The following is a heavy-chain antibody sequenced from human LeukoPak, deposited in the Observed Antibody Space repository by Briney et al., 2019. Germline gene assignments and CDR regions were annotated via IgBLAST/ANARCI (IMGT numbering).Heavy chain of an antibody. D-gene: IGHD3-3*01. Sequence: SETLSLTCAVYGGSFSGYYWSWIRQPPGKGLEWIGEINHSGSTNYNPSLKSRVTISVDTSKNQFSLKLSSVTAADTAVYYCARVYDFWSGYYRFDYWGQGTLVTVSS. CDR3: ARVYDFWSGYYRFDY. CDR2: INHSGST. CDR1: GGSFSGYY. J-gene: IGHJ4*02. V-gene: IGHV4-34*01.